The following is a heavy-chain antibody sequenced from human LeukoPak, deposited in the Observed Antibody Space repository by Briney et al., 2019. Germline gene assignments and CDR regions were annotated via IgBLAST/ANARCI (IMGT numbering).Heavy chain of an antibody. CDR1: GFTFSSHW. V-gene: IGHV3-7*01. D-gene: IGHD6-19*01. Sequence: PGGSLRLSCAASGFTFSSHWMSWVRQAPGKGLEWVANIKEDGSEKYYVDSVKGRFTISRDNAKNSLYLQMNSLRAEDTAVYYCARSRLAVSGNYFDYWGQGTLVTVSS. J-gene: IGHJ4*02. CDR2: IKEDGSEK. CDR3: ARSRLAVSGNYFDY.